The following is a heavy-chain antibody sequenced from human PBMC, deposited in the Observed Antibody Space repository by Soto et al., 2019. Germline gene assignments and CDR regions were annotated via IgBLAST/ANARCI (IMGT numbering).Heavy chain of an antibody. CDR2: IWYDGSNK. CDR3: ARVKEEAGISAAGPEY. V-gene: IGHV3-33*01. J-gene: IGHJ4*02. D-gene: IGHD6-13*01. CDR1: GFTFSSYG. Sequence: QVQLVESGGGVVQPGRYLRLSCAASGFTFSSYGMHWVRQAPGKGLEWVAVIWYDGSNKYYADFVKGRFTIARDNSKNTLYLIMNSLRAEDTVVYYCARVKEEAGISAAGPEYWGLVPVVSVSS.